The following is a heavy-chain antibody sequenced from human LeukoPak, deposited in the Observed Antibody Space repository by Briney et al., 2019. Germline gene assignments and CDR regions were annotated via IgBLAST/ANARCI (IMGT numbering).Heavy chain of an antibody. J-gene: IGHJ1*01. V-gene: IGHV4-30-4*01. CDR2: IYYSGST. Sequence: PSETLSLTCTVSGGSISSGDYYWSWIRQPPGKGLEWIGYIYYSGSTYYNPSLKSRVTISVDTSKNQFSLKLSSVTAADTAVYYCARGGGYVSFDFQHWGQGTLVTVSS. CDR3: ARGGGYVSFDFQH. CDR1: GGSISSGDYY. D-gene: IGHD5-12*01.